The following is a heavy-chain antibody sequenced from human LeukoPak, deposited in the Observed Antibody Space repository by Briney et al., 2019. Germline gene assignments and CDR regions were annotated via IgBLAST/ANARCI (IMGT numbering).Heavy chain of an antibody. V-gene: IGHV4-61*08. CDR3: ARDLKGSTFYYGMDV. CDR2: IYYSGST. D-gene: IGHD2-2*01. Sequence: SETLSLTCTVSGGSISSGGYYWSWIRQPPGKGLEWIGYIYYSGSTNYNPSLKSRVTISVDTSKNQFSLKLSSVTAADTAVYYCARDLKGSTFYYGMDVWGQGTLVTVSS. CDR1: GGSISSGGYY. J-gene: IGHJ6*02.